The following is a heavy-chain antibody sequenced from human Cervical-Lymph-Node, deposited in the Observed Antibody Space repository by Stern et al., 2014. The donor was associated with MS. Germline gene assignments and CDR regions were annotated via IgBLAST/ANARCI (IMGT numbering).Heavy chain of an antibody. J-gene: IGHJ6*02. CDR3: ARSSGASGDAMDV. CDR2: INSVGSSA. V-gene: IGHV3-74*02. CDR1: GFTFSTYW. D-gene: IGHD2-15*01. Sequence: EVQLVESGGGLLQPGGSLRLSCGASGFTFSTYWMHWVRQRPGKGLVWVSRINSVGSSASYTDSVRGRFTISRDNAKNTVDLQMTSLRAEDTAVYYCARSSGASGDAMDVWGQGTTVTVSS.